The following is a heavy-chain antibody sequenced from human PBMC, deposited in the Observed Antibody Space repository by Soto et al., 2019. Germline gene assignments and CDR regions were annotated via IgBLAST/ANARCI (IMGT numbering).Heavy chain of an antibody. CDR3: AKDRISLYFDY. J-gene: IGHJ4*02. D-gene: IGHD3-16*02. V-gene: IGHV3-30*18. Sequence: QAPGKGLEWVVVISYDGSTKYYADSVKGRFTISRDNSKITLYLQMNSLRAEDTAVYYCAKDRISLYFDYWGQGTL. CDR2: ISYDGSTK.